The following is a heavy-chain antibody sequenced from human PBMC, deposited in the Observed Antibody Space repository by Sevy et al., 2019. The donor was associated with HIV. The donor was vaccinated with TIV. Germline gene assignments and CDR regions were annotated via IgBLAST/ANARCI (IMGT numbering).Heavy chain of an antibody. V-gene: IGHV3-30*02. CDR2: IRYDGSNE. CDR3: AKDRKVLLVVYAIPFDVFDI. D-gene: IGHD2-8*02. J-gene: IGHJ3*02. CDR1: GFTFSNHG. Sequence: GGSLRLSCAASGFTFSNHGMHWVRQAPGKGLEWVAFIRYDGSNEYYGDSVKGRFTISRDNSKDTLYLQMNSLRPEDTAVYFCAKDRKVLLVVYAIPFDVFDIRGHGTMVTVSS.